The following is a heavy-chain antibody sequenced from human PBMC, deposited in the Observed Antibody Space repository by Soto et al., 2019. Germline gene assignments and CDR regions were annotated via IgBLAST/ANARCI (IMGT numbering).Heavy chain of an antibody. CDR1: GFPFSSYG. J-gene: IGHJ6*02. Sequence: QVQLVESGGGVVQAERSLRLSCAGSGFPFSSYGMHWVRQAPGKGLEWVAVISDDGSKKYSADSVKGRFTISRDNSKYTLYLQMNSLRVEDTAVYYCARRIASLYGMDVWGQGTTVTVSS. CDR2: ISDDGSKK. D-gene: IGHD6-6*01. V-gene: IGHV3-30*03. CDR3: ARRIASLYGMDV.